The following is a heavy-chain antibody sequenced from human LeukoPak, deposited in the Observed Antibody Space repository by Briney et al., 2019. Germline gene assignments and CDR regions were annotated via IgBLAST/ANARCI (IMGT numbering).Heavy chain of an antibody. CDR1: GFTFSNYW. CDR3: ARANWGNALDI. Sequence: GGSLRLSCAASGFTFSNYWMHWVRQAPGKGLVWVSRLDSDGSGTTYADSVKGRLTISRDNAKNTLYLLMDSLRAEDTAVYYCARANWGNALDIWGQGTKVTVSS. CDR2: LDSDGSGT. D-gene: IGHD7-27*01. V-gene: IGHV3-74*01. J-gene: IGHJ3*02.